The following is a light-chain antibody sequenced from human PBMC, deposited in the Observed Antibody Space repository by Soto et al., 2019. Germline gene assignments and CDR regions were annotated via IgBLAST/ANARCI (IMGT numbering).Light chain of an antibody. V-gene: IGKV1-33*01. CDR3: QQYDILPIT. Sequence: EIQMTQSTSSLFVSVGYRVTTTCQATQDINIYLNWYQQKPGKAPNLLIYDASNLEIGVPSRFSGSGSGTHFTFTISSLQTEDIGTYYCQQYDILPITFGQRRVLEVK. CDR1: QDINIY. J-gene: IGKJ5*01. CDR2: DAS.